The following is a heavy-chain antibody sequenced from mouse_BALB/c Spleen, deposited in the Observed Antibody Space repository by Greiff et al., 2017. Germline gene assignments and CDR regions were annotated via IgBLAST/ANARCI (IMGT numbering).Heavy chain of an antibody. D-gene: IGHD1-1*01. CDR2: ISSGSSTI. J-gene: IGHJ1*01. V-gene: IGHV5-17*02. Sequence: EVQLVESGGGLVQPGGSRKLSCAASGFTFSSFGMHWVRQAPEKGLEWVAYISSGSSTIYYADTVKGRFTISRDNPKNTLFLQMTSLRSEDTAMYYCARAYYGSFWYVDVWGAGTTVTVSS. CDR1: GFTFSSFG. CDR3: ARAYYGSFWYVDV.